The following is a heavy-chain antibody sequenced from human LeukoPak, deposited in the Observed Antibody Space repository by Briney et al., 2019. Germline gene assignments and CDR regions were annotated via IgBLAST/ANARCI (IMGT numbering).Heavy chain of an antibody. J-gene: IGHJ1*01. Sequence: GGSLRLSCAASGFTFSTYGMHWVRQAPGKGLEWVAVIWYGGSNTYYADSVKGRFTISRDNSKNTLYLQINSLRAEDTAIYYCAIIGTPGETEYYRLWGQGTRVTVSS. CDR2: IWYGGSNT. V-gene: IGHV3-33*08. CDR3: AIIGTPGETEYYRL. D-gene: IGHD2-21*01. CDR1: GFTFSTYG.